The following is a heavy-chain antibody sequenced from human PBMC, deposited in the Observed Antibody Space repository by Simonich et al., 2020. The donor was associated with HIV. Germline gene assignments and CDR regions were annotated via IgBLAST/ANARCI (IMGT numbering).Heavy chain of an antibody. CDR1: GYTFSNYG. CDR3: ARDDKGGQQLVGI. V-gene: IGHV1-18*01. Sequence: QVQLVQSGPEVKKPGASVKVSCKASGYTFSNYGISWVRQAPGQGLEWMGWIRVYNGDTKNAQKIQDRVTMSTDTSTSTAYMELRSLRSDDTAVYYCARDDKGGQQLVGIWGQGTLVTVSS. J-gene: IGHJ4*02. D-gene: IGHD6-13*01. CDR2: IRVYNGDT.